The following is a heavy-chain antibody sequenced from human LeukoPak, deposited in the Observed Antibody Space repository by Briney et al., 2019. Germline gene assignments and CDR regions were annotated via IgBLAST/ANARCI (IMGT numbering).Heavy chain of an antibody. CDR3: ARRVYCSGGSCYAHFYY. Sequence: SETLSLTCTVSGGSISSSSYYWGWIRQPPGKGLVWIGSICYSGSTYYNPSLKSRVTISVDTSKNQFSLKLSSVTAADTAVYYCARRVYCSGGSCYAHFYYWGQGTLVTVSS. V-gene: IGHV4-39*01. CDR1: GGSISSSSYY. J-gene: IGHJ4*02. D-gene: IGHD2-15*01. CDR2: ICYSGST.